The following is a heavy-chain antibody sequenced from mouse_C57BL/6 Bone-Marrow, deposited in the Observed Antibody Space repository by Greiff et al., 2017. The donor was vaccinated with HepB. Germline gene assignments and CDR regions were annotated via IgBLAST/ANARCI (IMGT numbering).Heavy chain of an antibody. J-gene: IGHJ1*03. CDR3: VRSYYYGSSYWYFDV. Sequence: DVMLVESGGGLVQPKGSLKLSCAASGFTFNTYAMHWVRQAPGKGLEWVARIRSKSSNYATYYADSVKDRFTISRDDSQSMLYLQMNNLKTEDTAMYYCVRSYYYGSSYWYFDVWGTGTTVTVSS. CDR1: GFTFNTYA. D-gene: IGHD1-1*01. CDR2: IRSKSSNYAT. V-gene: IGHV10-3*01.